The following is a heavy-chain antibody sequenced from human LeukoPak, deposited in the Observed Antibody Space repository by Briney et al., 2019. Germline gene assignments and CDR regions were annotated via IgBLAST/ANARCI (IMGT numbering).Heavy chain of an antibody. Sequence: GGPLRLSCAASGFTFSSYAMHWVRQAPGKGLEWVAVISYDGSNKYYADSVKGRFTISRDNSKNTLYLQMNSLRAEDTAVYYCARDQSVVVAAKSPPYGMDVWGQGTTVTVSS. D-gene: IGHD2-15*01. J-gene: IGHJ6*02. CDR3: ARDQSVVVAAKSPPYGMDV. CDR1: GFTFSSYA. V-gene: IGHV3-30-3*01. CDR2: ISYDGSNK.